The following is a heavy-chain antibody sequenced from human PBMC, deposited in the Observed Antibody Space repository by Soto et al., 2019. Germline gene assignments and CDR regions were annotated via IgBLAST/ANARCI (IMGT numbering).Heavy chain of an antibody. V-gene: IGHV1-69*13. J-gene: IGHJ4*01. CDR3: ARDQDGSGYDRSEMNSH. Sequence: SVKVSCNASGGTFSSCAISWVRQAPGQGLEWRGGVIPSCGTANYAQKFQRRVTVTADESTSTADMELSSLRSEDTAEYYCARDQDGSGYDRSEMNSHWGRGPQVTVSS. D-gene: IGHD5-12*01. CDR1: GGTFSSCA. CDR2: VIPSCGTA.